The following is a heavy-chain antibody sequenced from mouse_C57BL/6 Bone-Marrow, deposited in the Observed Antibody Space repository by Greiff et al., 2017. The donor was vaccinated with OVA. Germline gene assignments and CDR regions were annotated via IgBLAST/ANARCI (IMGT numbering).Heavy chain of an antibody. CDR2: IDPSDSYT. CDR1: GYTFTSYW. Sequence: VKLQQPGAELVMPGASVKLSCKASGYTFTSYWMHWVKQRPGQGLEWIGEIDPSDSYTNYNQKFKGKSTLTVDKSSSTAYMQLSSLTSEDSAVYYGAKAYDYETYYAMDYWGQGTSVTVSS. J-gene: IGHJ4*01. CDR3: AKAYDYETYYAMDY. D-gene: IGHD2-4*01. V-gene: IGHV1-69*01.